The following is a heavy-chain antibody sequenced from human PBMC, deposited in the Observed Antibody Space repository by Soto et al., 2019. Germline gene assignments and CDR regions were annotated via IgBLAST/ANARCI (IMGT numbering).Heavy chain of an antibody. J-gene: IGHJ3*02. CDR2: ISGTGGST. D-gene: IGHD7-27*01. CDR1: VFTFNNYA. V-gene: IGHV3-23*01. CDR3: GKGNSKWGTGDAFDI. Sequence: GSLRVSCAASVFTFNNYALNWVRQAPGKGLEWVSSISGTGGSTFYAGSAKGRFTISRDNSKNTLFLQMTSLRAEDTAVYYCGKGNSKWGTGDAFDIWGQGTMVTVS.